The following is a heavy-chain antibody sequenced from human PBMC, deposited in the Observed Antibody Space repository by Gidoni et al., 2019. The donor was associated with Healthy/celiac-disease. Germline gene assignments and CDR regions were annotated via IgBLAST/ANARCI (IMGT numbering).Heavy chain of an antibody. CDR2: ISGSGGST. CDR1: GFTFSSHA. Sequence: EVQLLESGGGLVQPGGSLRLSCAASGFTFSSHAMSWVRQAPGKGLEWCSAISGSGGSTYYADSVKGRFTISRDNSKNTLYLQMNSLRAEDTAVYYCAKDQEGGSGCLLYWGQGTLVTVSS. J-gene: IGHJ4*02. V-gene: IGHV3-23*01. D-gene: IGHD6-19*01. CDR3: AKDQEGGSGCLLY.